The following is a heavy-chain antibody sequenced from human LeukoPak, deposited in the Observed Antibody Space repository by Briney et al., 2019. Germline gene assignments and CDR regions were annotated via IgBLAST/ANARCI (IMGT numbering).Heavy chain of an antibody. J-gene: IGHJ4*02. CDR1: GFTFSSYA. Sequence: GRSLRLSCAASGFTFSSYAMHWVRQAPGKGLEWVAVISYDGSNKYYADSVKGRFTISRDNSKNTLYLQMNSLRAEDTAVYYCARRGSSSSGSPWTFDYWGQGTLVTVSS. D-gene: IGHD6-6*01. CDR2: ISYDGSNK. V-gene: IGHV3-30-3*01. CDR3: ARRGSSSSGSPWTFDY.